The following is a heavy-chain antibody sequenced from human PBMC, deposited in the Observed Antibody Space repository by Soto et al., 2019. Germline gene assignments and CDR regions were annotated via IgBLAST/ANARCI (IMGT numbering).Heavy chain of an antibody. J-gene: IGHJ4*02. CDR2: VYNSGST. CDR3: ARYRREAVAGYTLDN. CDR1: GGSISSNY. V-gene: IGHV4-59*01. D-gene: IGHD6-13*01. Sequence: SETLSLTCTVSGGSISSNYWTWIRQPPGKGLEWIGYVYNSGSTNYNPSLKSRVTISEDTSKSQFSLKVNSMTAADTAVYYCARYRREAVAGYTLDNWGQGMLVTVSS.